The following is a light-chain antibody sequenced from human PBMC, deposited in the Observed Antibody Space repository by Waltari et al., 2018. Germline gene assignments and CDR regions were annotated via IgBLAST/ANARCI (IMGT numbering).Light chain of an antibody. CDR2: DVS. J-gene: IGLJ1*01. CDR1: ISAHSPYNS. Sequence: QSALTQPASVSGSPAQSITISFTGTISAHSPYNSLSWYQQHPGQAPQLMIYDVSKRPSGVSNRFSGSKSGNTASLTISGLQAEDEAYYYCSSYTSSSTYVFGTGTKVTVL. CDR3: SSYTSSSTYV. V-gene: IGLV2-14*01.